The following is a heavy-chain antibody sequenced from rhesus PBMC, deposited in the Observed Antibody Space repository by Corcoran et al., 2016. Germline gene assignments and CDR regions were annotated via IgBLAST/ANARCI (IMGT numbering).Heavy chain of an antibody. CDR3: ARGPTLTAEEY. Sequence: QVQLQESGPGVVKPLETLSLTCAVSVDSISSAYDWSWLRQPPGRGLEWIGYFYGSTGTTVYNPSLNTRVTISKDASQNLFSLKLSSVTAAYTALYYCARGPTLTAEEYWGQGVLVTVSS. J-gene: IGHJ4*01. D-gene: IGHD2-2*01. V-gene: IGHV4-76*01. CDR2: FYGSTGTT. CDR1: VDSISSAYD.